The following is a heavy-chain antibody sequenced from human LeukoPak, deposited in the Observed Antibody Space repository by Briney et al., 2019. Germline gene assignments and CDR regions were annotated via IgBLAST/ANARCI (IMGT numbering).Heavy chain of an antibody. CDR2: ISSSGSTI. CDR1: GFTFSSYE. CDR3: ASGPIRSSYGGPYYFDY. D-gene: IGHD5-18*01. J-gene: IGHJ4*02. Sequence: PSGGSLRLSCAASGFTFSSYEMHWVRQAPGKGLEWVSYISSSGSTIYYADSVKGRFTISRDNAKNSLYLQMTSLRAEDTAVYYCASGPIRSSYGGPYYFDYWGQGTLVTVSS. V-gene: IGHV3-48*03.